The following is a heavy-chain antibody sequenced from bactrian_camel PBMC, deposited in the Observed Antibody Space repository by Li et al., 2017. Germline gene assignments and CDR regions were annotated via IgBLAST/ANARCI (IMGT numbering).Heavy chain of an antibody. J-gene: IGHJ4*01. D-gene: IGHD5*01. Sequence: HVQLVESGGGYVQPGGSLRLSCASSGSIVSTMCMGWVRQAPGKEREGVAAIWPFSGSTYYATSVKGRFTLSQTKDKNTLYLQMNSLNLEDSATYYCAADGRTPLGFCSGSHWDGSEPSARGQGTQVTVS. V-gene: IGHV3S53*01. CDR1: GSIVSTMC. CDR2: IWPFSGST.